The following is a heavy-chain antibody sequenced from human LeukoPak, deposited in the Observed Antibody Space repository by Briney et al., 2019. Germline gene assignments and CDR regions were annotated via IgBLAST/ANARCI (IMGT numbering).Heavy chain of an antibody. V-gene: IGHV4-59*01. J-gene: IGHJ6*03. CDR1: GGSISTYY. Sequence: SETLSLTCTVSGGSISTYYWSWIRQPPGKGLEWIGYIYYSGSTNYNPSLKSRVTISVDTSKSQFSLKLSSVTAADTAVYYCARGVSNGRATPYYYYMDVWGKGTTVTVSS. CDR2: IYYSGST. D-gene: IGHD2-15*01. CDR3: ARGVSNGRATPYYYYMDV.